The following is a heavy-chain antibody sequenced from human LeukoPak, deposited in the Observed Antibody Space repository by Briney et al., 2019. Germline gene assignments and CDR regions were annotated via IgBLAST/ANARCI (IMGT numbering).Heavy chain of an antibody. CDR3: ARGDSDFWSGYLVYYYGMDV. CDR2: ISYDGSNK. V-gene: IGHV3-30-3*01. J-gene: IGHJ6*04. CDR1: GFTFSSYA. D-gene: IGHD3-3*01. Sequence: PGRSLRLSCAASGFTFSSYAMHWVRQAPGKGLEWVAVISYDGSNKYYADSVKGRFTISRDNSKNTLYLQMNSLRDEDTAVYYCARGDSDFWSGYLVYYYGMDVWGKGATVTVSS.